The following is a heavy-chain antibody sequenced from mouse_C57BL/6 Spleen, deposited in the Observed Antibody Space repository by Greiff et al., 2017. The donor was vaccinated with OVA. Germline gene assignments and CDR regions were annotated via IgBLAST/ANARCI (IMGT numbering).Heavy chain of an antibody. CDR1: GYSITSGYY. J-gene: IGHJ3*01. CDR2: ISYDGSN. Sequence: DVKLQESGPGLVKPSQSLSLTCSVTGYSITSGYYWNWIRQFPGNKLEWMGYISYDGSNNYNPSLKNRISITRDTSKNQFFLKLNSVTTEDTATYYCAREDSSGFAYWGQGTLVTVSA. V-gene: IGHV3-6*01. CDR3: AREDSSGFAY. D-gene: IGHD3-2*02.